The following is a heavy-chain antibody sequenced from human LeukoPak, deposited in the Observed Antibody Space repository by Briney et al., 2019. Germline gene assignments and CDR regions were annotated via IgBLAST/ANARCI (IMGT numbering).Heavy chain of an antibody. D-gene: IGHD1-26*01. Sequence: GGSLRLSCAASGFTFSTYAMGWVRQAPGKGLEWVSTITDDGFTSHYADSVKGRFSVSRDNSKNTLYLQMSSLRAGDTAVYYCAKDVHYIVGAIDCWGQGALVTVSS. CDR3: AKDVHYIVGAIDC. CDR2: ITDDGFTS. CDR1: GFTFSTYA. V-gene: IGHV3-23*01. J-gene: IGHJ4*02.